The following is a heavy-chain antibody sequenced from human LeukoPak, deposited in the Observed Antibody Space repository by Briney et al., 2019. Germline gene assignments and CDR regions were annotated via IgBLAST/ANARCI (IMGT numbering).Heavy chain of an antibody. CDR1: GGTFSSYA. J-gene: IGHJ4*02. Sequence: ASVKVSCKASGGTFSSYAISWVRQAPGQGLGWMGRIIPILGIANYAQKFQGRVTITADKSTSTAYMELSSLRSEDTAVYYCARETLVDTAMLYYFDYWGQGTLVTVSS. CDR3: ARETLVDTAMLYYFDY. CDR2: IIPILGIA. V-gene: IGHV1-69*04. D-gene: IGHD5-18*01.